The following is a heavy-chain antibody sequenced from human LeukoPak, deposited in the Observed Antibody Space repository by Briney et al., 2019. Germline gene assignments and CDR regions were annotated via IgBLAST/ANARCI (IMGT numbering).Heavy chain of an antibody. D-gene: IGHD5-24*01. CDR3: TRSEEMAALFDY. J-gene: IGHJ4*02. CDR1: SDSISPYY. CDR2: VYYSGST. V-gene: IGHV4-59*01. Sequence: PSETLSLTRTVSSDSISPYYWSWIRQSPGTGLEWIGCVYYSGSTTYNPSLKSRVTISIDTSKNQFSLKLTSVTAADTAMYYCTRSEEMAALFDYWGQGTLVTVSS.